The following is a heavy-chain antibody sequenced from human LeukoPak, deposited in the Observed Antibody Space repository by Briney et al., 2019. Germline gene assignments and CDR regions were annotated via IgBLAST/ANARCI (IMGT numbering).Heavy chain of an antibody. V-gene: IGHV5-51*07. Sequence: GAPPQISSEGSGSIFTSYWIGWGHPLRGKGQEWVGIYYPGDSDTRYSPSCQGQVTISADKSISTAYLQWSSLKASDTAMYYCARRGYGYNGDYWGQGTLVTVSS. CDR3: ARRGYGYNGDY. CDR1: GSIFTSYW. D-gene: IGHD5-24*01. J-gene: IGHJ4*02. CDR2: YYPGDSDT.